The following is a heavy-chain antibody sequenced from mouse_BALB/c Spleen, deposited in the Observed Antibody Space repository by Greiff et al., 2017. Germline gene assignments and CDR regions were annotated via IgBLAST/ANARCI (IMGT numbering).Heavy chain of an antibody. CDR3: ARAYRYDGIDY. Sequence: EVQLQQSGPGLVKPSQSLSLTCTVTGYSITSDYAWTWIRQFPGNKLEWMSYISYSGSTGYNPSLKRRISFTRDTSKNQFFLQVNSVTTADTATHHCARAYRYDGIDYWGQGTTLTVSA. CDR2: ISYSGST. J-gene: IGHJ2*01. CDR1: GYSITSDYA. V-gene: IGHV3-2*02. D-gene: IGHD2-14*01.